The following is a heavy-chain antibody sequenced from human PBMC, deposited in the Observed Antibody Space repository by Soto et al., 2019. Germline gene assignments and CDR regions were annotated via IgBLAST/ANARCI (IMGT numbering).Heavy chain of an antibody. D-gene: IGHD6-13*01. Sequence: ASVKVSCKASGYTFTSYDINWVRQATGQGLEWMGWMNPNSGNTGYAQKFQGRVTMTRNTSISTAYMELSSLRSEDTAVYYCAGASIAEAGNYYYGMDVWGQGTTVTVSS. CDR3: AGASIAEAGNYYYGMDV. CDR1: GYTFTSYD. V-gene: IGHV1-8*01. CDR2: MNPNSGNT. J-gene: IGHJ6*02.